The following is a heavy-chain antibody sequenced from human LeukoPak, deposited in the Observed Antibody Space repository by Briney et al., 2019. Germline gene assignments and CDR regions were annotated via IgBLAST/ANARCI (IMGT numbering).Heavy chain of an antibody. V-gene: IGHV7-4-1*02. CDR2: INTNTGNP. CDR1: GYTFTSYA. D-gene: IGHD6-19*01. J-gene: IGHJ5*02. Sequence: ASVKVSCKASGYTFTSYAMNWARQAPGQGLEWMGWINTNTGNPTYAQGFTGRFVFSLDTSVSTAYLQISSLKAEDTAVYYCARTRKEWLARNNWFDPWGQGTLVTVSS. CDR3: ARTRKEWLARNNWFDP.